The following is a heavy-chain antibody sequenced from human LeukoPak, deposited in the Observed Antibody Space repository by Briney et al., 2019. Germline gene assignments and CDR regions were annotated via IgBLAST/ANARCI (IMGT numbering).Heavy chain of an antibody. D-gene: IGHD6-19*01. V-gene: IGHV3-30*18. J-gene: IGHJ4*02. Sequence: GGSLRLSCAASGFTFSSYGMHWVRQAPGKGLEWVAVISYDGSNKYYADSVKGRFTISRDNSKNTLYLQMNSLRAEDTAVYYCAKDGGPGYSSGWYDFKTDYWGQGTLVTVSS. CDR3: AKDGGPGYSSGWYDFKTDY. CDR2: ISYDGSNK. CDR1: GFTFSSYG.